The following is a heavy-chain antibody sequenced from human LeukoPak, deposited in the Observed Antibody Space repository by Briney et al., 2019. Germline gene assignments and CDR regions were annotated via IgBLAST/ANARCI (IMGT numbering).Heavy chain of an antibody. D-gene: IGHD6-19*01. J-gene: IGHJ4*02. CDR3: AKVRLAVAGTLGYLDY. CDR2: ISGSGGST. CDR1: GFTCSSYA. Sequence: AGGSLRLSCAASGFTCSSYAMSWIRQAPGKGLEWVSAISGSGGSTYYADSVKGRFTISRDNSKNTLYLQMNSLRAEDTAVYYCAKVRLAVAGTLGYLDYWGQGTLVTVSS. V-gene: IGHV3-23*01.